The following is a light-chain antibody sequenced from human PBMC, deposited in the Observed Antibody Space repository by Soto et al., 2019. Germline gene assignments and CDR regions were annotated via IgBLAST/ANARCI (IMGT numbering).Light chain of an antibody. V-gene: IGLV2-8*01. Sequence: QSALTQPPSASGSPGQSVTNSCTGTRSDVGGYNYVSWYQQHPGKAPKLMIYEVNKRPSGVPDRFSGSKSGYTASLTVSGLQPEDESDYYCSSYAGSNNVVFGGGTQLTVL. CDR3: SSYAGSNNVV. J-gene: IGLJ2*01. CDR1: RSDVGGYNY. CDR2: EVN.